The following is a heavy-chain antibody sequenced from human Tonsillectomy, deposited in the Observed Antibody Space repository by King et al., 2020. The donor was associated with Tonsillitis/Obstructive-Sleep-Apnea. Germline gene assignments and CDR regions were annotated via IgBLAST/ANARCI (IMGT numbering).Heavy chain of an antibody. CDR2: ISYDGSNK. Sequence: VQLVESGGGVVQPGRSLRLSCAASGFTFSSYAMHWVRPAPGKGLEWVAVISYDGSNKYYADSVKGRFTISRDNSKNTLYLQMNSLRAEDTAVYYCAREYCSGGSCYSPLDYWGQGTLVTVSS. CDR1: GFTFSSYA. D-gene: IGHD2-15*01. CDR3: AREYCSGGSCYSPLDY. J-gene: IGHJ4*02. V-gene: IGHV3-30*04.